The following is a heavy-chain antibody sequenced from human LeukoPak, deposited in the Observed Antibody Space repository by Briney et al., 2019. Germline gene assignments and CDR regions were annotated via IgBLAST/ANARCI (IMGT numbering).Heavy chain of an antibody. CDR3: ARDTRAAGSGWFDP. J-gene: IGHJ5*02. CDR1: GGSISSYY. Sequence: PSETLSLTCTVSGGSISSYYWSWIRQPPGKGLEWIGYTYYSGSTNYNPSLKSRVTISVDTSKNQFSLKLSSVTAADTAVYYCARDTRAAGSGWFDPWGQGTLVTVSS. CDR2: TYYSGST. V-gene: IGHV4-59*01. D-gene: IGHD6-13*01.